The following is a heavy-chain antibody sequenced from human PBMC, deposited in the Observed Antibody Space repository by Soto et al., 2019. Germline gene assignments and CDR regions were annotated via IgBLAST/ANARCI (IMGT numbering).Heavy chain of an antibody. D-gene: IGHD3-3*01. J-gene: IGHJ6*03. Sequence: SETLSLTCTVSGGSISSSSYYWGWIRQPPGKGLEWIGSIYYSGSTYYNPSLKSRVTISVDTSKNQFSLKLSSVTAADTAVYYCASPRFSANYYYYMDVWGKGTTVTVSS. CDR2: IYYSGST. CDR3: ASPRFSANYYYYMDV. CDR1: GGSISSSSYY. V-gene: IGHV4-39*01.